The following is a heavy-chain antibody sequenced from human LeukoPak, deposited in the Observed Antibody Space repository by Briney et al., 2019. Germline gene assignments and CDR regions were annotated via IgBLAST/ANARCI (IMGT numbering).Heavy chain of an antibody. CDR1: GFTFSSYA. Sequence: GGSLRLSCAASGFTFSSYAMNWVRQAPGKGLEWVSSISRGSDHIFYADSMKGRFTISRDNAKNSLYLLMNSLGAEDTAVYYCARPYDTRGYFPDYWGQGTLVTVSS. V-gene: IGHV3-21*01. CDR3: ARPYDTRGYFPDY. D-gene: IGHD3-22*01. CDR2: ISRGSDHI. J-gene: IGHJ4*02.